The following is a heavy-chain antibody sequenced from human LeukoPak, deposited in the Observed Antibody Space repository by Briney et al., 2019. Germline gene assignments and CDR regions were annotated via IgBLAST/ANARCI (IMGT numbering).Heavy chain of an antibody. CDR2: INRDWSST. V-gene: IGHV3-74*01. Sequence: GGSLRLPCGVSGFTFRSYWMHWVRRPPGKGLVWASGINRDWSSTIYAESLKGGFTIPRNNPKNTPYLQMETRRSEDTPVFYWARAESFWSGYDYEYWGQGTLVTVSS. J-gene: IGHJ4*02. CDR1: GFTFRSYW. CDR3: ARAESFWSGYDYEY. D-gene: IGHD3-3*01.